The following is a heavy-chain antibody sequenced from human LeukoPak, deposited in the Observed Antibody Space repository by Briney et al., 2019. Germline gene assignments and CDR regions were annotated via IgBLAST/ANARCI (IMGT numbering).Heavy chain of an antibody. D-gene: IGHD2-2*01. CDR1: GFTFSSYA. Sequence: GGSLRLSCAASGFTFSSYAMNWVRQAPGKGLEWVSAISYGGENTYYADSVKGRFTMSRDNSKSTLYLQMNSLRAEDTAIYYCAKGEGGFCSSTSCSTFFDYWGQGTLVTVSS. V-gene: IGHV3-23*01. CDR2: ISYGGENT. CDR3: AKGEGGFCSSTSCSTFFDY. J-gene: IGHJ4*02.